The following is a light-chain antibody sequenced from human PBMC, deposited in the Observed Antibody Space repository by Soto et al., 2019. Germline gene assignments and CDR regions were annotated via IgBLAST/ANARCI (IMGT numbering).Light chain of an antibody. V-gene: IGKV1-13*02. J-gene: IGKJ3*01. CDR3: QQFNSEPFT. Sequence: AIQLTQSPPSLSASVGDRVTITCRASQGISSALAWYQQKPGKAPKALMYDASSMESGVPSRFSGSGSETDFTLTISSLQPEDFATYYCQQFNSEPFTFGPGTKVDIK. CDR2: DAS. CDR1: QGISSA.